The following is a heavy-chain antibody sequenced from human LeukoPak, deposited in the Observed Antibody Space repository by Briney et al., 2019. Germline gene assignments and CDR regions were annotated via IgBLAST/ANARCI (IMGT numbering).Heavy chain of an antibody. V-gene: IGHV4-61*02. CDR2: IYTSGST. CDR1: GGSISSGSYY. Sequence: SQTLSLTCTVSGGSISSGSYYWSWIRQPAGKGLEWIGRIYTSGSTNYNPSLKSRVTISVDTSKNQFSLKLSSVTAADTAVYYCARGLGAGYYTNWFDPWGQGTLVTVSS. D-gene: IGHD3-22*01. J-gene: IGHJ5*02. CDR3: ARGLGAGYYTNWFDP.